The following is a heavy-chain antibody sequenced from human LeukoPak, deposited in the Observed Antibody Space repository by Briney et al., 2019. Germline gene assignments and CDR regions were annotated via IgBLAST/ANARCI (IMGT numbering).Heavy chain of an antibody. V-gene: IGHV4-59*08. J-gene: IGHJ5*02. Sequence: SETLSLTCTVSGGSISSYYWSWIRQPPGKGLECIGYIYYSGSTNYNPSLKSRVTISVDTSKNQFSLKLSSVTAADTAVYYCARTMMGGYNWFDPWGQGTLVTVSS. CDR2: IYYSGST. D-gene: IGHD3-22*01. CDR1: GGSISSYY. CDR3: ARTMMGGYNWFDP.